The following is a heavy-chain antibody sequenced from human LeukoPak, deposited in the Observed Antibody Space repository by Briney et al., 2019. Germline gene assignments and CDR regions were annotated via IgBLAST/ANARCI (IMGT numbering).Heavy chain of an antibody. CDR2: IKQDGTEK. Sequence: GGSLRLSCAASGFTFSSYAMHWVRQAPGKGLEWVANIKQDGTEKYYVDPVKGRFTISRDNSKNSLSLQMNSLRADDTAIYYCATSSWNDGDGVFDYWGQGTLVTVSS. J-gene: IGHJ4*02. CDR1: GFTFSSYA. D-gene: IGHD1-1*01. CDR3: ATSSWNDGDGVFDY. V-gene: IGHV3-7*01.